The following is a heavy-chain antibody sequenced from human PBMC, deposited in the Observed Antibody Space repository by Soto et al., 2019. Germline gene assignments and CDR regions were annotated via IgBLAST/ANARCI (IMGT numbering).Heavy chain of an antibody. CDR3: TSEGPDSGYDY. V-gene: IGHV3-73*01. D-gene: IGHD5-12*01. CDR1: GFTFSGSA. CDR2: IRSKANSYAT. J-gene: IGHJ4*02. Sequence: GGSLRLSCAASGFTFSGSAMHWVRQASGKGLEWVGRIRSKANSYATAYAASEKGRFTISRDDSKNTAYLQMNSLKTEDTAVYYCTSEGPDSGYDYWGQGTLVTVSS.